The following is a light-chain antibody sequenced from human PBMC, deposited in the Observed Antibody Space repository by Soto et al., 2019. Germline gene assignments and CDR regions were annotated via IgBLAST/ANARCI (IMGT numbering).Light chain of an antibody. V-gene: IGKV1-5*03. Sequence: DIQMTQSPSTLSASVGDRVTITCRASQSISIWLAWYQQKPGKAPNLLIYKASSLESGVPSRFSGSGSETEFTLTISSLQPDDSATYYCQQYNGYSRTFGQGTKVDIK. CDR1: QSISIW. CDR3: QQYNGYSRT. CDR2: KAS. J-gene: IGKJ1*01.